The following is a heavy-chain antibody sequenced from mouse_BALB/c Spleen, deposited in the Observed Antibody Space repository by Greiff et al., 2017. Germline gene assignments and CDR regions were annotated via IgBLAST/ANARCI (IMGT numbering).Heavy chain of an antibody. CDR2: ISTYYGNT. V-gene: IGHV1-67*01. Sequence: QVQLQQSGPELVRPGVSVKISCKGSSYTFTDYAMHWVKQSHAKSLEWIGVISTYYGNTNYNQKFKGKATMTVDKSSSTAYMELARLTSEDSAVYYCARSGYGNYLYYFDYWGQGTTLTVSS. D-gene: IGHD2-1*01. CDR3: ARSGYGNYLYYFDY. J-gene: IGHJ2*01. CDR1: SYTFTDYA.